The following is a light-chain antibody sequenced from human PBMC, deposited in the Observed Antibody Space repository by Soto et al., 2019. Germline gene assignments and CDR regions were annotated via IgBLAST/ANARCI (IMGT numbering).Light chain of an antibody. CDR1: QSVTSTY. V-gene: IGKV3-20*01. CDR2: GAS. Sequence: EIVLTQSPGTLSLSPGERATLSCRASQSVTSTYLGWYQQKPGQAPSLLIYGASSRATGIPDRFSGSGSGTAFTLTISRLEPEDFAVYYGQQYVSPPITFGQGTRLEIK. CDR3: QQYVSPPIT. J-gene: IGKJ5*01.